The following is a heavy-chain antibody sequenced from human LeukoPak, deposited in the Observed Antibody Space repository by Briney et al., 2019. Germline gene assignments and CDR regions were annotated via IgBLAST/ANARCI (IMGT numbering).Heavy chain of an antibody. CDR2: LDPEDGET. J-gene: IGHJ5*02. CDR3: ATYSSGWYH. CDR1: GYTLTELS. D-gene: IGHD6-19*01. Sequence: ASVKVSCKVSGYTLTELSMHWVRQAPGKGLEWKGGLDPEDGETIYAQKFQGRVTMTEDTSTDTAYMELSSPRSEDTAVYYCATYSSGWYHWGQGTLVTVSS. V-gene: IGHV1-24*01.